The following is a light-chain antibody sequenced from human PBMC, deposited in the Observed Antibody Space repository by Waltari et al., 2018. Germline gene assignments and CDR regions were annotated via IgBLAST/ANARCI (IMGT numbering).Light chain of an antibody. CDR3: LQYDTYWYT. V-gene: IGKV1-5*03. CDR1: QTISNW. CDR2: KAS. J-gene: IGKJ2*01. Sequence: DIQMTQSPSTLSASVGDRVTIPCRASQTISNWLAWYQQEPGKAPKVLIYKASTLQSGVPSRYSGSGSGTEFTLTISSLQPDDFATYYCLQYDTYWYTFGQGTKLGIK.